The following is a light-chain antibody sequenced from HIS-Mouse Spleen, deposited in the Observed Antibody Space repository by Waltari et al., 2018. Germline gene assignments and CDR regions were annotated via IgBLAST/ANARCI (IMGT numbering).Light chain of an antibody. J-gene: IGKJ1*01. CDR3: QQLNSYPPT. CDR2: AAS. CDR1: QGISSY. V-gene: IGKV1-9*01. Sequence: DIQLTQSPSFLSASVGDRLTITCLASQGISSYLAWYQQKPGKAPKLLIYAASTLQSWVPSRFSGSGSGTEFTLTISSLQPEDFATYYCQQLNSYPPTFGQGTKVEIK.